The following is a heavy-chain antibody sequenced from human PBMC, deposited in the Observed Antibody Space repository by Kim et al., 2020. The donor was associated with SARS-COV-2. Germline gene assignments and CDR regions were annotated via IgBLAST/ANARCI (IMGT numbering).Heavy chain of an antibody. CDR1: GFTGFTFSAYA. CDR3: ARSRSYSTSWFFDF. J-gene: IGHJ4*02. V-gene: IGHV3-30-3*01. D-gene: IGHD6-13*01. CDR2: TSYDGGNK. Sequence: GGSLRLSCAASGFTGFTFSAYAMHWVRQAPGKGLEWVTLTSYDGGNKYYADSVRDRFTISRDNSKNTVYLQMNSLRTEDTAVYYCARSRSYSTSWFFDFWGQGTLVTVSS.